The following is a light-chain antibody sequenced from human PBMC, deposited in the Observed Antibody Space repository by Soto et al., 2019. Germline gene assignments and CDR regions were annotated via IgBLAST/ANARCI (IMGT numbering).Light chain of an antibody. CDR3: LLYYGGAQV. CDR2: STG. V-gene: IGLV7-43*01. CDR1: TGAVTSGYY. J-gene: IGLJ2*01. Sequence: VVTQEPSLTVSPGGTVTLTCASSTGAVTSGYYPNWFQQKPGQAPRALIYSTGNKHSWTPARFSGSLLGGKAALTLSGVQPEDEAEYYCLLYYGGAQVFGGGTKLTVL.